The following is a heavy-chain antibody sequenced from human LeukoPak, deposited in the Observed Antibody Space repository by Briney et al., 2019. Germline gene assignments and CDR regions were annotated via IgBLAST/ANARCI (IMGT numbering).Heavy chain of an antibody. CDR1: GFTFSNAW. CDR2: IKSKTDGGTT. J-gene: IGHJ3*02. CDR3: TTDRNDILTGYSHAFGI. Sequence: GGSLRLSCAASGFTFSNAWMSWARQAPGKGLEWVGRIKSKTDGGTTDYAAPVKGRFTISRDDSKNTLYLQMNSLKTEDTAVYYCTTDRNDILTGYSHAFGIWGQGTMVTVSS. V-gene: IGHV3-15*01. D-gene: IGHD3-9*01.